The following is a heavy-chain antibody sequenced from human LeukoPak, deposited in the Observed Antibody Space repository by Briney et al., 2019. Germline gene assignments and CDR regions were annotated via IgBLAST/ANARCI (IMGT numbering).Heavy chain of an antibody. CDR1: GGSISSSSYY. V-gene: IGHV4-39*07. J-gene: IGHJ4*02. CDR3: ARSFDWLLFDFDY. CDR2: IYHSGST. D-gene: IGHD3-9*01. Sequence: SETLSLTCTVSGGSISSSSYYWGWIRQPPGKGLEWIGSIYHSGSTYYNPSLKSRVTISVDTSKNQFSLKLSSVTAADTAVYYCARSFDWLLFDFDYWGQGTLVTVSS.